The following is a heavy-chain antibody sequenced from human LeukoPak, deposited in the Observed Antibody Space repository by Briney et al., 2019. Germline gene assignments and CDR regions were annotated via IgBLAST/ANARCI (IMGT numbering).Heavy chain of an antibody. J-gene: IGHJ5*02. CDR2: IYHSGST. CDR1: GGSISSGGYY. CDR3: ASHRGFGFRFDP. Sequence: SETLSLACTVSGGSISSGGYYWSWIRQPPGKGLEWIGYIYHSGSTYYNPSLKSRVTISVDRSKNQFSLKLSSVTAADTAVYYCASHRGFGFRFDPWGQGTLVTVSS. V-gene: IGHV4-30-2*01. D-gene: IGHD3-10*01.